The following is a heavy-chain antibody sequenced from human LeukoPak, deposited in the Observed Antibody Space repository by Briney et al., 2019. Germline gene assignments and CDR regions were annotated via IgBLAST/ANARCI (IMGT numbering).Heavy chain of an antibody. D-gene: IGHD3-10*01. CDR2: IYYSGST. J-gene: IGHJ4*02. CDR3: ARGYRKYGSGSYGFFY. CDR1: GGSTSSYY. Sequence: SETLSLTCTVSGGSTSSYYWSWIRQPPGKGLEWIGYIYYSGSTNYNPSLKSRVTISVDTSKNQFSLKLSSVTAADTAVYYCARGYRKYGSGSYGFFYWGQGTLVTVSS. V-gene: IGHV4-59*01.